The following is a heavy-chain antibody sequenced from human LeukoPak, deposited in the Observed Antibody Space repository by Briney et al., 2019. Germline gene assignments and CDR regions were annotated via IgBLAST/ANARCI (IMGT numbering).Heavy chain of an antibody. J-gene: IGHJ4*02. CDR2: IYSDNT. V-gene: IGHV3-53*01. Sequence: PGGSLRLSCTVSGFTVSSNSMSWVRQAPGKGLEWVSFIYSDNTHYSDSVKGRFTISRDNSKNTLYLQMNSLRAEDTAVYYCARANSYDSSGHYYEFDYWAQGTLVTVSS. CDR3: ARANSYDSSGHYYEFDY. D-gene: IGHD3-22*01. CDR1: GFTVSSNS.